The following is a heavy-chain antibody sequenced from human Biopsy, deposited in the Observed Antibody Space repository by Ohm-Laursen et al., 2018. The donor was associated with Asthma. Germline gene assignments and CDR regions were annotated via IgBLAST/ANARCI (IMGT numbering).Heavy chain of an antibody. D-gene: IGHD6-19*01. CDR3: ARDGSSVAGTPYGMDV. J-gene: IGHJ6*02. CDR1: GGSISSGGYY. V-gene: IGHV4-31*02. CDR2: IYYSGST. Sequence: QTLSLTCAVSGGSISSGGYYWSWIRQHPGKGLEWIGYIYYSGSTYYNPSLKSRVTISVDTSKNQFSLKLSSVTAADTAVYYCARDGSSVAGTPYGMDVWGQGTTVTVSS.